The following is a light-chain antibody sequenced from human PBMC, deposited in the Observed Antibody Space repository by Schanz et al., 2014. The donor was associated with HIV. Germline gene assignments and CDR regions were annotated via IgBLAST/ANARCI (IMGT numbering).Light chain of an antibody. CDR1: QDISNY. V-gene: IGKV1-33*01. J-gene: IGKJ1*01. CDR3: QQYSSYSPT. CDR2: DAS. Sequence: DIQMTQSPSSLSASVGDRVTITCQASQDISNYLNWYQQKPGKAPKLLIYDASNLETGVPSRFSGSGSGTEFTLTINSLQPEDFATYYCQQYSSYSPTFGQGTKVEV.